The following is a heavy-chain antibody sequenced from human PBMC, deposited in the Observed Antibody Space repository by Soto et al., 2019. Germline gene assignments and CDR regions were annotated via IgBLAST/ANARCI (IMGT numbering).Heavy chain of an antibody. Sequence: QVQLQESGPGLVKPSETLSLTCTVSGGSISSYYWNWIRQPPGKGLEWIGYMYYSGSTNYYPSLKSRVTISIDTSRNQFSLKLSSVTAADTAVYYCARGTFGVVKDWGQGTLVTVSS. CDR3: ARGTFGVVKD. CDR2: MYYSGST. D-gene: IGHD3-3*01. V-gene: IGHV4-59*01. CDR1: GGSISSYY. J-gene: IGHJ4*02.